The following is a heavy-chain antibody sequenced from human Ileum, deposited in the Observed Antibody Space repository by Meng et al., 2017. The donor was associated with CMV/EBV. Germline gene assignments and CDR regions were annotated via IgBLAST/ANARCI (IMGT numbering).Heavy chain of an antibody. V-gene: IGHV3-30*03. CDR1: GFTFSDHA. D-gene: IGHD2-15*01. Sequence: SGFTFSDHAMPWVRQATGKGLEWVAVISFDGTNQYYAAAVKGRFTISRDNSKNTLYLLMNSLRADDAAVYYCARDPWADSGGYFDYWGQGILVTVSS. CDR3: ARDPWADSGGYFDY. J-gene: IGHJ4*02. CDR2: ISFDGTNQ.